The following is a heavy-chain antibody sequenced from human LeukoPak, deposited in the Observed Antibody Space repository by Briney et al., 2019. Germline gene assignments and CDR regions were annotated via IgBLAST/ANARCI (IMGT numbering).Heavy chain of an antibody. V-gene: IGHV7-4-1*02. J-gene: IGHJ4*02. CDR1: GYTFTSYA. Sequence: ASVKVPCKASGYTFTSYAMNWVRQAPGQGLEWMGWINPNTGNPSYAQGLTGRFVFSLDTSVSTAYLQITSLKADDTAVYYCARAYQRLGELSLPDYWGQGTLVTVSS. CDR3: ARAYQRLGELSLPDY. CDR2: INPNTGNP. D-gene: IGHD3-16*02.